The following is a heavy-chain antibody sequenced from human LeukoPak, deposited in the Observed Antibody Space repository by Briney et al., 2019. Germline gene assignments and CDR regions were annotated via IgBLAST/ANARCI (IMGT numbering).Heavy chain of an antibody. CDR3: AKPGIAVAAGAFDI. CDR2: ISWNSGSI. CDR1: GFTFDDYA. J-gene: IGHJ3*02. D-gene: IGHD6-19*01. Sequence: GRSLRLSCAASGFTFDDYAMHWVRQAPGKGLEWVSGISWNSGSIGYADSVKGRFTISRDNAKNSLYLQMNSLRAEDTAVYYCAKPGIAVAAGAFDIWGQGTMVTVSS. V-gene: IGHV3-9*01.